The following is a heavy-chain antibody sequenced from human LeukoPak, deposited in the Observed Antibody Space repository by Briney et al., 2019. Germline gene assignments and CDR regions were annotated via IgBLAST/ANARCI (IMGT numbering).Heavy chain of an antibody. J-gene: IGHJ4*02. CDR2: ICYTGNT. D-gene: IGHD5-24*01. CDR1: GDSISSSGYC. V-gene: IGHV4-39*02. CDR3: ARDRQRWLQYYGEDY. Sequence: SETLSLTCTLSGDSISSSGYCWGWIRQPPGKGLECVGVICYTGNTYYNPSLKSRVTISVDTSKNQFSLRLSSVTAADTAVYYCARDRQRWLQYYGEDYWGQGTLVTVSS.